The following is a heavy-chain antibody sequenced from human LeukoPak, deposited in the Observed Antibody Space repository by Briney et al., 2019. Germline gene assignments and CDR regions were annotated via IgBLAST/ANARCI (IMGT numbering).Heavy chain of an antibody. D-gene: IGHD3-22*01. CDR1: RFIFSSYA. V-gene: IGHV3-30*14. J-gene: IGHJ3*02. CDR3: ARDDSSGFGDAFDI. CDR2: LSYDGSDK. Sequence: GRSLRLSCAASRFIFSSYAMHWVRQAPGKGLEWVAVLSYDGSDKYYADSVKGRFTISRDNSKNTLYLQMNSLRAEDTAVYYCARDDSSGFGDAFDIWGQGTMVTVSS.